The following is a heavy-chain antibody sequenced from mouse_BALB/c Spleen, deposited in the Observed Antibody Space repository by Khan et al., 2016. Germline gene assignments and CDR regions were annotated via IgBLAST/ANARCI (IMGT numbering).Heavy chain of an antibody. CDR2: INPTSGYT. CDR1: GYTFTSYT. V-gene: IGHV1-4*01. Sequence: QVQLQQSGAELARPGASVRMSCKASGYTFTSYTIHWVKQRPGQGLEWIGYINPTSGYTNYNQKFKDKATLTADKSSSTAYMQLSSLTSEDSAVYYCARSRRMGDNYLFDYWGQGTTLTVSS. D-gene: IGHD1-3*01. CDR3: ARSRRMGDNYLFDY. J-gene: IGHJ2*01.